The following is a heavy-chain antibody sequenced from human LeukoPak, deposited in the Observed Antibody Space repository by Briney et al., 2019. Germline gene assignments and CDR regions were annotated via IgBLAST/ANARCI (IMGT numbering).Heavy chain of an antibody. CDR1: GYSFTDYY. D-gene: IGHD3-10*01. V-gene: IGHV1-2*06. Sequence: ASVKVSCKASGYSFTDYYMHWVRQAPGQGLEWMGRINPKRGGTNYARKFQGRVTLTRDTSISTAHMELSRLTSDDTAVYYCALLWFGELWTKDYWGQGTLVTVSS. CDR3: ALLWFGELWTKDY. J-gene: IGHJ4*02. CDR2: INPKRGGT.